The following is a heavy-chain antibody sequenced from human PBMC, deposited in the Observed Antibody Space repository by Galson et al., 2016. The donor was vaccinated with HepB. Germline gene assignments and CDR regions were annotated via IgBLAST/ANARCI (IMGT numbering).Heavy chain of an antibody. CDR3: AKGSDYYGWGSYPYYFDY. CDR2: ISGSETT. D-gene: IGHD3-10*01. J-gene: IGHJ4*02. CDR1: GFTFSSYA. V-gene: IGHV3-23*01. Sequence: SLRLSCAASGFTFSSYAMNWVRQAPGKGLEWVSTISGSETTSYADSMKGRFTISRDNSKNTLFLQMNSLRVEDMAVYYCAKGSDYYGWGSYPYYFDYRGQGPVVTVS.